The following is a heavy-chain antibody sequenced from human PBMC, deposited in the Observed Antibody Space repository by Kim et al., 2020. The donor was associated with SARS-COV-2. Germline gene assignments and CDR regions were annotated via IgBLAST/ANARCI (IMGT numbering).Heavy chain of an antibody. D-gene: IGHD4-4*01. CDR2: T. CDR3: ARGISTVTIDY. V-gene: IGHV1-46*01. Sequence: TRYAQKFKGRVTMTRDTSTSIVYMELSSLRSEDTAVYYCARGISTVTIDYWGQGTLVTVSS. J-gene: IGHJ4*02.